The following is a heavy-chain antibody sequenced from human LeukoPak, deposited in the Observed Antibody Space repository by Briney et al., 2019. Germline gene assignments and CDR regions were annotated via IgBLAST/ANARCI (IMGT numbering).Heavy chain of an antibody. CDR1: GGSISSSNW. D-gene: IGHD3-10*01. Sequence: SETLSLTCAVSGGSISSSNWWSWVSQPPGKGLEWIGEIYHSGSTNYNPSLKSRVTISVDKSKNQFSLKLSSVTAADTAVYYCAREARTSMGFGEGWFDPWGQGTLVTVSS. V-gene: IGHV4-4*02. CDR3: AREARTSMGFGEGWFDP. J-gene: IGHJ5*02. CDR2: IYHSGST.